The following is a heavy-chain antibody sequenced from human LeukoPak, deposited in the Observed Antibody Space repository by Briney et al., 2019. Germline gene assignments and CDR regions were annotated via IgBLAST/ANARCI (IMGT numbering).Heavy chain of an antibody. J-gene: IGHJ4*02. D-gene: IGHD6-13*01. CDR1: GGSFSGYY. Sequence: PSETLSLTCAVYGGSFSGYYWSWIRQPPGKGLEWIGEINHSGSTNYNPSLKSRVTISVDASKNQFSLKLSSVTAADTAVYYCARVHSAAAHDYWGQGTLVTVSS. CDR3: ARVHSAAAHDY. CDR2: INHSGST. V-gene: IGHV4-34*01.